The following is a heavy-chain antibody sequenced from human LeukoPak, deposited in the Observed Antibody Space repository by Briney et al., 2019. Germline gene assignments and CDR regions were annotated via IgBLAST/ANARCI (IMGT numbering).Heavy chain of an antibody. V-gene: IGHV1-46*01. CDR1: GYTFTSYY. D-gene: IGHD3-22*01. CDR2: INPSGGST. J-gene: IGHJ2*01. CDR3: ARDQAITMIESGGYFDL. Sequence: ASVKVSCKASGYTFTSYYMHWVRQAPGQGLEWMGIINPSGGSTSYAQKFQGRVTMTRDTSTSTVYMELSSLRSEDTAVYYCARDQAITMIESGGYFDLWGRGTLVTVSS.